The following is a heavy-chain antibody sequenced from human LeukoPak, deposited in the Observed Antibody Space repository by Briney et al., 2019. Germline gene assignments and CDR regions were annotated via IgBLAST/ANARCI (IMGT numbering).Heavy chain of an antibody. CDR2: IIPIFGTA. CDR1: GGTFSSYA. J-gene: IGHJ3*02. D-gene: IGHD3-3*01. CDR3: ARDLPSRSEWSPLGAFDI. Sequence: ASVKVSCKASGGTFSSYAISWVRQAPGQGLEWMGGIIPIFGTANYEQKLQGRVTITTDESTSTGYMELSSLRSEDTAVYYCARDLPSRSEWSPLGAFDIWGQGTMVTVSS. V-gene: IGHV1-69*05.